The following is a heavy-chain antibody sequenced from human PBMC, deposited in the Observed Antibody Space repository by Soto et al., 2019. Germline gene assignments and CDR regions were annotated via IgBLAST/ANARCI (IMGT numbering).Heavy chain of an antibody. D-gene: IGHD5-12*01. J-gene: IGHJ6*02. CDR2: ISYDGSNK. Sequence: QVQLVESGGGVVQPGRSLRLSCAASGFTFSSYAMHWVRQAPGKGLEWVAVISYDGSNKYYADSVKGRFTISRDNSKNXLYLQMNSLRAEDTAVYYCARALGGYDSYYYGMDVWGQGTTVTVSS. V-gene: IGHV3-30-3*01. CDR1: GFTFSSYA. CDR3: ARALGGYDSYYYGMDV.